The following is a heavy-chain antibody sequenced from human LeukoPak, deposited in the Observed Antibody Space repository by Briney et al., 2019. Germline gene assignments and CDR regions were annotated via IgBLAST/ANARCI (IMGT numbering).Heavy chain of an antibody. CDR3: ARGYCTNGVCYTGYGMDV. CDR1: GFTFSSYD. V-gene: IGHV3-13*01. CDR2: IGTPGDT. Sequence: GGSLRLSCATSGFTFSSYDMHWVRQATGKGLEWVSAIGTPGDTYYPGSVKGRFTISRENAKNSLYLQMNSLGAGDTAVYYCARGYCTNGVCYTGYGMDVWGQGTTVTVSS. D-gene: IGHD2-8*01. J-gene: IGHJ6*02.